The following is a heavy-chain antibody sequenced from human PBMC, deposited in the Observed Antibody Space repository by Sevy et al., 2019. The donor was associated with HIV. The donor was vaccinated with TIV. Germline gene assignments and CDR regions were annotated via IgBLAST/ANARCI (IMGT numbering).Heavy chain of an antibody. CDR3: ARDNVKDGDLGDYYYFAMDV. D-gene: IGHD4-17*01. CDR2: ISGSDFTI. CDR1: GFTFSDYY. J-gene: IGHJ6*02. Sequence: GGSLRLSCAASGFTFSDYYMSWIRQAPGKGLEWLAYISGSDFTIYYADSVKGRFTISRDNAKNSLYLQMNSLRAEDTAVYYCARDNVKDGDLGDYYYFAMDVWGQGTTVTVSS. V-gene: IGHV3-11*01.